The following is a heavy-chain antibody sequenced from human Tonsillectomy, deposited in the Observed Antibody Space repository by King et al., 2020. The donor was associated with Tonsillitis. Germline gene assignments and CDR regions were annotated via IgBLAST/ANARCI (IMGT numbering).Heavy chain of an antibody. CDR2: MNPNSGGT. V-gene: IGHV1-2*02. Sequence: VQLVESGAEVKKPGASVKVSCKASGYTFTGYYMHWVRQAPGQGLEWMGWMNPNSGGTNLAQKFQGRVTMTRDTSISTAYIDLSRLRSDDTAVYYCARVPGRRPLSDGSSGLQMSDYYYGLDVWGQGTTVTVSS. CDR1: GYTFTGYY. CDR3: ARVPGRRPLSDGSSGLQMSDYYYGLDV. D-gene: IGHD3-22*01. J-gene: IGHJ6*02.